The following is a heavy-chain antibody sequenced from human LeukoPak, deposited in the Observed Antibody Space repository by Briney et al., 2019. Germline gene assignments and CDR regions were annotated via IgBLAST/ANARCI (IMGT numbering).Heavy chain of an antibody. CDR1: GYTFTVYF. D-gene: IGHD2-2*01. V-gene: IGHV1-2*06. J-gene: IGHJ5*02. Sequence: EASVKVSCKASGYTFTVYFIHWVRQAPGQGLEWMGRINPNSGATDYAQKFQGRVTMTRDTSISTAYMELSSLKSDDTAVYYCARDYYQLLSNWFDPWGQGTLVTVSS. CDR3: ARDYYQLLSNWFDP. CDR2: INPNSGAT.